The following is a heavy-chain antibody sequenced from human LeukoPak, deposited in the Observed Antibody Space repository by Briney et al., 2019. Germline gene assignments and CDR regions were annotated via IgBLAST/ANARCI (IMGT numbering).Heavy chain of an antibody. V-gene: IGHV3-48*03. D-gene: IGHD3-10*02. CDR1: GFSVRTTY. Sequence: GGSLRLSCAASGFSVRTTYMNWVRQAPGKGLEWVSYISSSGSTIYYADSVKGRFTISRDNAKNSLYLQMNSLRAEDTAVYYCAELGITMIGGVWGKGTTVTISS. J-gene: IGHJ6*04. CDR3: AELGITMIGGV. CDR2: ISSSGSTI.